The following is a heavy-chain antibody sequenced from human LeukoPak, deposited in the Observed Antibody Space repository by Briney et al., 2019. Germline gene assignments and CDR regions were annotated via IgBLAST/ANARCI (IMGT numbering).Heavy chain of an antibody. V-gene: IGHV3-30-3*01. CDR2: ISYDGSNK. Sequence: GGSLRLSCAASGFTFSSYAMHWVRQAPGKGLEWVAVISYDGSNKYYADSVKGRFTISRDNSKNTLYLQMNSLRAEDTAVYYCAKAMIVVVISAFDIWGQGTMVTVSS. J-gene: IGHJ3*02. CDR1: GFTFSSYA. CDR3: AKAMIVVVISAFDI. D-gene: IGHD3-22*01.